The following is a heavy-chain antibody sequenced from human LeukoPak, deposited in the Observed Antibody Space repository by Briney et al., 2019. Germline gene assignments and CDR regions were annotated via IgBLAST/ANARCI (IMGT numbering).Heavy chain of an antibody. CDR1: GFIVRSSY. J-gene: IGHJ4*02. CDR3: ARGARWAYYFDY. D-gene: IGHD4-23*01. V-gene: IGHV3-53*01. Sequence: GGSLRLSCAASGFIVRSSYMSWVRQAPGKGLEWVSVIYSGGSPDYADSAKGRFTISRDNANNSVFLQMNNLRAEDSAIYYCARGARWAYYFDYWGQGSLVTVSS. CDR2: IYSGGSP.